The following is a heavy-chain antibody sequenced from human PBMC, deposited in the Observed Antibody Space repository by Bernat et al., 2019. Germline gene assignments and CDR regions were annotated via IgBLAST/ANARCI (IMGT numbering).Heavy chain of an antibody. J-gene: IGHJ4*02. CDR1: GFTFSSFA. Sequence: EVQLLESGGGLVQPGGSLRLSCAASGFTFSSFAMSWVRQATGKGLEWVSGIDSVGDTYYPASVKGRFTISRENAKNSLYLQMNSLRAGDTAVYYCARAYASSWFLDWGQGTLVTVSS. V-gene: IGHV3-13*01. CDR2: IDSVGDT. D-gene: IGHD6-13*01. CDR3: ARAYASSWFLD.